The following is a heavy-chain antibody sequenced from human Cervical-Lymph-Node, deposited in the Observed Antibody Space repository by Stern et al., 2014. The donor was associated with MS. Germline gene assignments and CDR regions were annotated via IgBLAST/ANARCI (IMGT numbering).Heavy chain of an antibody. CDR2: IIPIFDTA. V-gene: IGHV1-69*01. Sequence: QVQLVQSGAEVKKPSSSVKVSCRTSGGTFSNAAFSWIRQAPGQGLEWMGAIIPIFDTATYDKRFQGTVTISAHESTNTAYMELSSLRSEDTAVYYCATSAGFYSAMDVWGPGTTVAVSS. J-gene: IGHJ6*02. CDR1: GGTFSNAA. D-gene: IGHD2-21*01. CDR3: ATSAGFYSAMDV.